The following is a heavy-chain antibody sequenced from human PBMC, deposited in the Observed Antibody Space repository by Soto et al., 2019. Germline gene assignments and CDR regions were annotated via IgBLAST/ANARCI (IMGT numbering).Heavy chain of an antibody. CDR1: GGSISSYY. CDR2: IYYSGST. J-gene: IGHJ4*02. CDR3: AREREDPAYFDY. V-gene: IGHV4-59*01. Sequence: PSETLSLTCTVSGGSISSYYWSWIRQPPGKGLEWIGYIYYSGSTNYNPSLKSRVTISVDTSKNQFSLKLSSVTAADTAVYYCAREREDPAYFDYWGQGTLDTVSS. D-gene: IGHD1-26*01.